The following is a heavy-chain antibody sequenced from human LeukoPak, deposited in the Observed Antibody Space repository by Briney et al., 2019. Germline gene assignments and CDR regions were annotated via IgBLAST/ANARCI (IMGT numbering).Heavy chain of an antibody. CDR2: ISYDGSNK. Sequence: GGSLRLSCAASGFTFSSYAMHWVRQAPGKGLEWVAVISYDGSNKYYADSVKGRFTISRDNSKNTLYLQMNSLRAEDTAVYYCARSPPSSYCSTTSCFPRHFDYWGQGTLVTVSS. CDR1: GFTFSSYA. D-gene: IGHD2-2*01. V-gene: IGHV3-30-3*01. CDR3: ARSPPSSYCSTTSCFPRHFDY. J-gene: IGHJ4*02.